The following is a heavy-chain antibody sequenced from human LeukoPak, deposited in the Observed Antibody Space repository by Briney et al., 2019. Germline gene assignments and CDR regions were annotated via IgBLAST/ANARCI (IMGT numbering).Heavy chain of an antibody. J-gene: IGHJ4*02. Sequence: GGSLRLSCVASRFTFSSYSMNWVRQAPGKGLEWVSSISSSGSYIYHADSVKGRFTISRDNAKNTLYLQMNSLRAEDTAVYYCAREGYYYDSSGYYSPFDYWGQGTLVTVSS. CDR1: RFTFSSYS. V-gene: IGHV3-21*01. CDR2: ISSSGSYI. CDR3: AREGYYYDSSGYYSPFDY. D-gene: IGHD3-22*01.